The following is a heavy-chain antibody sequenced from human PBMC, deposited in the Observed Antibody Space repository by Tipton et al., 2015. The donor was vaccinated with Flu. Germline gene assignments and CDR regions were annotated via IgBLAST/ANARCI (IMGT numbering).Heavy chain of an antibody. J-gene: IGHJ4*02. CDR2: IYYGGNT. V-gene: IGHV4-59*01. CDR3: AREGQGIAFDY. Sequence: TLSLTCTVSGGSISSYYWNWIRQPPGKGLVWIGYIYYGGNTNYNPSLKSRVTISVDTSKNQFSLRLTSVTAADTAVYYCAREGQGIAFDYWGQGALVTVSS. CDR1: GGSISSYY.